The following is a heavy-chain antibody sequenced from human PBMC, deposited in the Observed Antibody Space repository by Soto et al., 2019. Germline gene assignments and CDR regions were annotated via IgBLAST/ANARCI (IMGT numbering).Heavy chain of an antibody. V-gene: IGHV4-34*01. CDR2: INHSGIT. CDR1: GGSFNYYY. J-gene: IGHJ4*02. D-gene: IGHD2-8*01. Sequence: PSETLSLTCGVYGGSFNYYYWNWIRQPPGKGLEWIGEINHSGITNYNPSLKSRVTISVDTSKNQFSLRLSSVTAADTAVYYCGRGERSLYHFDYWGLGTLVTAP. CDR3: GRGERSLYHFDY.